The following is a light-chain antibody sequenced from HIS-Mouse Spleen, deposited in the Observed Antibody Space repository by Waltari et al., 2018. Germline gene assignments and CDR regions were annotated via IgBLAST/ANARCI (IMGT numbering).Light chain of an antibody. CDR2: WAS. Sequence: DIVMTQSPDSLAVSLGERATINFKSSQSVLYSSNNKNYLAWYQQKPGQQPKLLIYWASTRESGVPDRFSGSGSGTDFTLTISSLQAEDVAVYYCQQYYSTPLTFGGGTKVEIK. CDR1: QSVLYSSNNKNY. J-gene: IGKJ4*01. CDR3: QQYYSTPLT. V-gene: IGKV4-1*01.